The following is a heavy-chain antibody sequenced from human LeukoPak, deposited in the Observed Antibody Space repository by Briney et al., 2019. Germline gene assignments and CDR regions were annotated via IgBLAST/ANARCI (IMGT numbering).Heavy chain of an antibody. CDR3: ARGFPDKVLGNSRRTAGYFQH. J-gene: IGHJ1*01. D-gene: IGHD3-16*01. CDR1: GGSLSGYY. V-gene: IGHV4-34*01. CDR2: INQSGST. Sequence: PSETLSLTCAVYGGSLSGYYWSWIRQPPGQGLEWIGEINQSGSTNYNPSLERRVTMSVDTSKNQVFLKLTSVTAADTAVYYCARGFPDKVLGNSRRTAGYFQHCGQGTLVTVSS.